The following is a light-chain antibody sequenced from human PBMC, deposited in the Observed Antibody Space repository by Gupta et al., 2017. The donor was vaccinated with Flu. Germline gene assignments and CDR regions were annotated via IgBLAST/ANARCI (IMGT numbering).Light chain of an antibody. V-gene: IGKV2-30*01. CDR1: QSLEYSDGDTY. J-gene: IGKJ2*01. CDR3: MQTTRWPT. CDR2: KVS. Sequence: VVMTQSPLSLPVSLGQPASISCRSSQSLEYSDGDTYLTWFHQRTGQSTRRLIYKVSNRDSGVPDRFSGSGSGTDFALKISRVEAVDVGGYYCMQTTRWPTFGQGTKLEIK.